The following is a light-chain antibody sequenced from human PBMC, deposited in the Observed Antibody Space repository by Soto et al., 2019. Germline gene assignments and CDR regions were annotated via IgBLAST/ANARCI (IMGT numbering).Light chain of an antibody. CDR1: SSDIDGYDY. V-gene: IGLV2-14*01. Sequence: QSALTQPASVSGSLGQSITLSCTGASSDIDGYDYVSWYQRHPGEAPKLLIYDVTNRPSGVSNRFSASKSGNTASLTISGLQAEDEADYFCSSYTSRNTVVFGGGTKLTVL. CDR3: SSYTSRNTVV. J-gene: IGLJ3*02. CDR2: DVT.